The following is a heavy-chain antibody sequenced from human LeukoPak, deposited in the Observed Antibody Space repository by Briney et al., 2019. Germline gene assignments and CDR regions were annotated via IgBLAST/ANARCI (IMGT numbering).Heavy chain of an antibody. Sequence: PGGSLRLSCAASGFTFSVFYMSWIREAPGRGLGWGSYISSSGSTIYYADSVKGRFTISRDNAKNSLYLQMNSLRAEDTAVYYCAKGYYDFWSGYYSYYYMDVWGKGTTVTVSS. V-gene: IGHV3-11*04. CDR3: AKGYYDFWSGYYSYYYMDV. CDR1: GFTFSVFY. CDR2: ISSSGSTI. D-gene: IGHD3-3*01. J-gene: IGHJ6*03.